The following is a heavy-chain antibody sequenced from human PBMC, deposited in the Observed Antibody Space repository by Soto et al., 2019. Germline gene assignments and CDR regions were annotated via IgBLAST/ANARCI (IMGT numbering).Heavy chain of an antibody. CDR3: ARDAEYSSGWYSAFDI. V-gene: IGHV3-33*01. CDR2: IWYDGSNK. D-gene: IGHD6-19*01. CDR1: GFTFSIYG. J-gene: IGHJ3*02. Sequence: GGSLRLSCAASGFTFSIYGMHWVLQAPCKGLEWVAVIWYDGSNKYYADSVKGRFTISRDNSKNTLYLQMNSLRAEDTAVYYCARDAEYSSGWYSAFDIWGQGTMFTVSS.